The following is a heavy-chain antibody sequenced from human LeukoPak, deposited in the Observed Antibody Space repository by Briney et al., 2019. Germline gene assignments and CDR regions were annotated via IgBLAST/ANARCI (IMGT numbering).Heavy chain of an antibody. Sequence: SETLSLTCAVSGGSISSGGYSWSWIRPPPGTGLEWVGYIYHSGSIYYNPSLKSRVTISVDRSKNQFSLKLSSVTAADTAVYYCAGMVRGVISMAFDYWGQGTLVTVSS. CDR1: GGSISSGGYS. CDR2: IYHSGSI. D-gene: IGHD3-10*01. CDR3: AGMVRGVISMAFDY. J-gene: IGHJ4*02. V-gene: IGHV4-30-2*01.